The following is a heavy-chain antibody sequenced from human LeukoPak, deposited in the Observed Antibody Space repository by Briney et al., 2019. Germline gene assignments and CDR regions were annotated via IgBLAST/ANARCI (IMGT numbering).Heavy chain of an antibody. CDR1: GYTFTGYY. V-gene: IGHV1-2*02. J-gene: IGHJ4*01. D-gene: IGHD1-1*01. CDR2: INPNSGGT. Sequence: GASVKVSCKASGYTFTGYYMHWVRQAPGQGLEWMGWINPNSGGTNYAQKFQGRVTMTRDTSISTAYMELSRLRSDDTAVYYCARGSYNWNDGGYYFDYWGQEPWSPSPQ. CDR3: ARGSYNWNDGGYYFDY.